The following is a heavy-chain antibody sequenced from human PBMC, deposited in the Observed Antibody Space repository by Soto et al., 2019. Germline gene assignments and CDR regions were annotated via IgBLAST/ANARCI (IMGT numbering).Heavy chain of an antibody. CDR1: GYTFTSYA. CDR3: ARGCWGSPCSYWYFDL. J-gene: IGHJ2*01. D-gene: IGHD7-27*01. Sequence: GASVNVSCMASGYTFTSYAMHWVRQAPGQRLEWMGWINAGNGNTKYSQKFQGRVTITRDTSASTAYMELSSLRSEDTAVYYCARGCWGSPCSYWYFDLWGRGTLVTVSS. CDR2: INAGNGNT. V-gene: IGHV1-3*01.